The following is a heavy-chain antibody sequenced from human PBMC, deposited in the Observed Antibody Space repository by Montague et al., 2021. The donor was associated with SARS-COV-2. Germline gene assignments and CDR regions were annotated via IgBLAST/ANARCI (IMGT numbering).Heavy chain of an antibody. CDR3: ARHGHTKVWSGMDV. D-gene: IGHD2-2*01. Sequence: SETRSLTCTVSGGSISSSTYYWGWIRQPPGKGLEWIGSIHHSGSTYYNPSLETRVTISVDTSKNQFSLKLSSVTAADTAVFYCARHGHTKVWSGMDVWGQGITVTVSS. V-gene: IGHV4-39*01. CDR1: GGSISSSTYY. CDR2: IHHSGST. J-gene: IGHJ6*02.